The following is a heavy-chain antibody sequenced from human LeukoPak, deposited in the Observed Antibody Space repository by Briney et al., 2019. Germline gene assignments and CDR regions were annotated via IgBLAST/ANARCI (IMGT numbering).Heavy chain of an antibody. Sequence: GGSLRLSCATSGFIFSDYYMSWIRQAPGRGLEWISYISSSGNTIYYAESVKGRFTISRDNAKKSLYLQMNSLRADDTAVYYCSRDTKFLDYWGQGILVIVSS. D-gene: IGHD3-3*01. CDR1: GFIFSDYY. J-gene: IGHJ4*02. CDR3: SRDTKFLDY. CDR2: ISSSGNTI. V-gene: IGHV3-11*01.